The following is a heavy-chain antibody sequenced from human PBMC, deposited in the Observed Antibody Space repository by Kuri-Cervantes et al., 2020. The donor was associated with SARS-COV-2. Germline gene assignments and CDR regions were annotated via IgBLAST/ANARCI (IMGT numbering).Heavy chain of an antibody. J-gene: IGHJ3*02. Sequence: ASVKVSCKASGYTFTSYGISWVRQAPGQGLEWMGWISAYNGNTNYAQKFQGRVTMTRDTSISTAYMELSRLRSDDTAVYYCARDRSLITELHDAFDIWGQGTMVTVSS. CDR3: ARDRSLITELHDAFDI. CDR2: ISAYNGNT. V-gene: IGHV1-18*01. D-gene: IGHD1-20*01. CDR1: GYTFTSYG.